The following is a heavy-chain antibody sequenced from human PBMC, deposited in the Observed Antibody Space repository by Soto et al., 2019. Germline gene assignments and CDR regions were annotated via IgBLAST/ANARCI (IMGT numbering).Heavy chain of an antibody. CDR2: ISWSSAGI. V-gene: IGHV3-9*01. D-gene: IGHD6-13*01. J-gene: IGHJ6*02. Sequence: HPGGSLRLSCAASGFRFDDHAMHWVRQAPGKGLEWVSGISWSSAGIGYADSVKGRFTISRDNGKNSLYLQMNSLRTEDTDLYYCVRDIGSAAADTYYYYGMDVWGQGTTVTVSS. CDR1: GFRFDDHA. CDR3: VRDIGSAAADTYYYYGMDV.